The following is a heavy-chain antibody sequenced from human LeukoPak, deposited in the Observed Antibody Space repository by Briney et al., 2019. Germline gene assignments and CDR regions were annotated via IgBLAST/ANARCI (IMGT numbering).Heavy chain of an antibody. V-gene: IGHV3-53*01. Sequence: GGSLRLSYVVSGFTVSNNYMKWVRQAPGKGLEWVSTIYGDGSTYYADSVKGRFTISRDNSKNTLYLQMNSLRTEDTAIYYCAKHVVVVPAAIYYFDYWGQGTLVTVSS. D-gene: IGHD2-2*01. CDR3: AKHVVVVPAAIYYFDY. CDR1: GFTVSNNY. CDR2: IYGDGST. J-gene: IGHJ4*02.